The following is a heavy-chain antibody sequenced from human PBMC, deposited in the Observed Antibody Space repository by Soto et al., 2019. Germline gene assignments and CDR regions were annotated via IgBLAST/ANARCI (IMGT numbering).Heavy chain of an antibody. Sequence: EVQLVESGGGLVQPGGSLRLSCAASGFVFRSYSMHWVRQAPGKGLEWVAKINEDGSEKNYVDSVKGRFTISRDNANNSVDPLMATLRAEDTAMYYCATKPGITAARFHRWGQGSQVTASS. CDR3: ATKPGITAARFHR. D-gene: IGHD6-13*01. CDR1: GFVFRSYS. CDR2: INEDGSEK. V-gene: IGHV3-7*01. J-gene: IGHJ5*02.